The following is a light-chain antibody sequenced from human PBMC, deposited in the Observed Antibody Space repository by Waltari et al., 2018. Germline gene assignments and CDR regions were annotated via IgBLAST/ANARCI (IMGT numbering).Light chain of an antibody. J-gene: IGLJ1*01. CDR1: SSDVGSYNY. CDR2: DVT. CDR3: CSFAVTYYV. V-gene: IGLV2-11*01. Sequence: QSALTQPRSVSGSPGQSVTISCTGTSSDVGSYNYVSWYQQYPGKAPKLMIYDVTKRPSGDPDRFSGSKSGNTASLTISGLQAEDEADYHCCSFAVTYYVFGTGTEVTVL.